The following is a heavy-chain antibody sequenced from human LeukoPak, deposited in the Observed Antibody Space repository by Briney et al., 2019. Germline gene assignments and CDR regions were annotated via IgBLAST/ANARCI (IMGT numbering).Heavy chain of an antibody. V-gene: IGHV7-4-1*02. CDR1: GYTFTSYA. Sequence: ASVKVSCKASGYTFTSYAMNWVRQAPGQGLEWMGWINTNTGNPTYAQGFTGRFVFSLDTSVSTAYLQISNLKAEDTAVYYCTWVVPADRYYYYGMDVWGQGTTVTVSS. D-gene: IGHD2-2*01. J-gene: IGHJ6*02. CDR2: INTNTGNP. CDR3: TWVVPADRYYYYGMDV.